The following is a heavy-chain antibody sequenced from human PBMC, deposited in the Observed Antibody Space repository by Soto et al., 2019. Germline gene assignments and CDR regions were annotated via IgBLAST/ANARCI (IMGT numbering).Heavy chain of an antibody. Sequence: QVQLVQSGAEVKKPGSSVKVSCKASGGTFSSYAISWVRKAPGQGLEWMGGIIPIFGTANYAQKFQGRVTITADESTSTAYMELSSLRSEDTAVYYCARLYSGYPNYYYLGMDFLGPGTTVTVYS. CDR2: IIPIFGTA. D-gene: IGHD5-12*01. CDR3: ARLYSGYPNYYYLGMDF. CDR1: GGTFSSYA. J-gene: IGHJ6*02. V-gene: IGHV1-69*01.